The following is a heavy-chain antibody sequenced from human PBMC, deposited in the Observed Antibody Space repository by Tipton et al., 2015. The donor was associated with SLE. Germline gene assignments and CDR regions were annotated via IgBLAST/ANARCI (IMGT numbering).Heavy chain of an antibody. V-gene: IGHV1-18*01. CDR1: GYIFTEYG. CDR2: ISAYSGST. J-gene: IGHJ2*01. CDR3: ARDVGGAQLWYFDL. Sequence: QLVQSGAEVKKPGASVKVSCKASGYIFTEYGFSWVRQAPGQGPEWMGWISAYSGSTNYAQNFQGRVTMTSDAFAKTAYLELRSLRSADTAVYYCARDVGGAQLWYFDLWGRGTLVTVSS. D-gene: IGHD2-15*01.